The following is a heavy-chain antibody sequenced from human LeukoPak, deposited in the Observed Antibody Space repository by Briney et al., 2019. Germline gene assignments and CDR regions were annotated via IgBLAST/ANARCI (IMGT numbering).Heavy chain of an antibody. D-gene: IGHD3-10*01. CDR2: IIPIFGTA. V-gene: IGHV1-69*06. CDR3: ARDRDIWFGESNYYYYMDV. CDR1: GGTFSSYA. J-gene: IGHJ6*03. Sequence: GASVKVSCKASGGTFSSYAISWVRQAPGQGLEWMGRIIPIFGTANYAQKFQGRVTITADKSTSTAYMELSSLRSEDTAVYYCARDRDIWFGESNYYYYMDVWGEGTTVTVSS.